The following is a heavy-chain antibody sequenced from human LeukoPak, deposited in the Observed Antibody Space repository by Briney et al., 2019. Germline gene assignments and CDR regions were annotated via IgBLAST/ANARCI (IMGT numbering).Heavy chain of an antibody. CDR1: GYTFTNSY. CDR2: INPDGGNT. J-gene: IGHJ3*01. D-gene: IGHD5-24*01. V-gene: IGHV1-46*01. CDR3: AGIRDGYNNAYDL. Sequence: GASVKVSCKASGYTFTNSYIHWVRQAPGQVLEWMGLINPDGGNTNYAQNFQGRVTLTTDTSTSTVYRELSSLRSEDTAIDYCAGIRDGYNNAYDLWGQGTVVTVPS.